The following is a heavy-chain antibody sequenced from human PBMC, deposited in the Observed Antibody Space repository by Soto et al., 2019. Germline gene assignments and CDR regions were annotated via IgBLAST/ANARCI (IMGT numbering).Heavy chain of an antibody. Sequence: SETLSLTCAISGDSVSSNSAAWNWIRQSPSRGLEWLGRTYYRSKWYNDYAVSVKSRITINPDTSKNQFSLQLNSVTPEDTAVYYCARVGVGQWLGIYYYYGMDVWGQGTTVTVSS. V-gene: IGHV6-1*01. CDR1: GDSVSSNSAA. CDR3: ARVGVGQWLGIYYYYGMDV. CDR2: TYYRSKWYN. D-gene: IGHD6-19*01. J-gene: IGHJ6*02.